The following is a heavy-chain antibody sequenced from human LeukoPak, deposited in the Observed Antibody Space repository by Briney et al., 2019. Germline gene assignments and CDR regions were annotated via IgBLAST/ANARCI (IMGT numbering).Heavy chain of an antibody. CDR3: AKSHYYDSSGYVDY. CDR2: ISGSGST. Sequence: PGGSLRLSCAASGFTFRSYAMSWVRQAPGKGLEWVSAISGSGSTYYADSVKGRFTISRDNSKNTLYLQMNSLRAEDTAVYYCAKSHYYDSSGYVDYWGQGTLVTVPS. CDR1: GFTFRSYA. D-gene: IGHD3-22*01. J-gene: IGHJ4*02. V-gene: IGHV3-23*01.